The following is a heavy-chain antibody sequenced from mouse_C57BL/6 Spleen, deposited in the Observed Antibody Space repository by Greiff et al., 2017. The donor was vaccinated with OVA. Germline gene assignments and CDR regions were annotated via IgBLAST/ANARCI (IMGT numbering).Heavy chain of an antibody. Sequence: EVKLVESEGGLVQPGSSMKLSCTASGFTFSDYYMAWVRQVPDKGLEWVANINYDGSSTYYLDSLKSRFIISRDNAKNILYLQMSSLKSEDTATYYCARDNSNYPFAYWGQGTLVTVSA. CDR1: GFTFSDYY. V-gene: IGHV5-16*01. D-gene: IGHD2-5*01. J-gene: IGHJ3*01. CDR3: ARDNSNYPFAY. CDR2: INYDGSST.